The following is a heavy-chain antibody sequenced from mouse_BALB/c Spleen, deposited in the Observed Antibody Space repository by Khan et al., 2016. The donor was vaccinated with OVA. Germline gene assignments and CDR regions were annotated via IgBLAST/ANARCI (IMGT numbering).Heavy chain of an antibody. J-gene: IGHJ4*01. CDR3: TKDSPYYGMDY. CDR1: GFSLTDYA. Sequence: QVQLKQSGPGLVAPSQSLSITCTVSGFSLTDYAVSWIRQAPGKGLEWLGGIRAGSSKSYNSVLISRLSTSKDNSKSEVFLKVNSMQTDATAMYYGTKDSPYYGMDYWGQGTSVTVSS. CDR2: IRAGSSK. V-gene: IGHV2-6-5*01.